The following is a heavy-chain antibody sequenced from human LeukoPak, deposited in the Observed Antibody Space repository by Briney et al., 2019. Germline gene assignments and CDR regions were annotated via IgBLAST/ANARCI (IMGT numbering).Heavy chain of an antibody. D-gene: IGHD3-3*01. Sequence: GGSLRLSCAASGFTFSSYAMSWVRQAPGKGLEWVSAISGSGGSTYYADSVKGRFTISRDNSKNTLYLQMNSLRAEDTAVYYCASVGPSLRYDFWSGQPYYFDYWGQGTLVTVSS. CDR2: ISGSGGST. V-gene: IGHV3-23*01. J-gene: IGHJ4*02. CDR1: GFTFSSYA. CDR3: ASVGPSLRYDFWSGQPYYFDY.